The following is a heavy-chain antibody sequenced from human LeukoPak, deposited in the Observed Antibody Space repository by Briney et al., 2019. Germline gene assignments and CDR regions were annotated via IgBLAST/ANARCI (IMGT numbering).Heavy chain of an antibody. CDR2: MNPNSGNT. J-gene: IGHJ4*02. CDR1: GYTFTSYD. V-gene: IGHV1-8*03. D-gene: IGHD6-6*01. Sequence: ASVKVSCKASGYTFTSYDINWVRQATGQGLEWMGWMNPNSGNTGYAQKFQGRVTITRNTSISTAYMELSSLRSEDTAVYYCARGRHRAARYYLDYWGQGTLVTVSS. CDR3: ARGRHRAARYYLDY.